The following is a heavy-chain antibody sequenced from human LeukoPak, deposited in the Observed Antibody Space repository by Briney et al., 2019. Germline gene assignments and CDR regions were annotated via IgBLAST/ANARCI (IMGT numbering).Heavy chain of an antibody. J-gene: IGHJ6*04. Sequence: PSETLSLTCAVYGGSFSGYYWSWIRQPPGKGLEWIGEINHSGSTNYNPSLKSRVTISVDTSKNQFSLKLSSVTAADMAVYYCARYGHYYYYGMDVWGKGTTVTVSS. CDR2: INHSGST. D-gene: IGHD4-17*01. CDR1: GGSFSGYY. CDR3: ARYGHYYYYGMDV. V-gene: IGHV4-34*01.